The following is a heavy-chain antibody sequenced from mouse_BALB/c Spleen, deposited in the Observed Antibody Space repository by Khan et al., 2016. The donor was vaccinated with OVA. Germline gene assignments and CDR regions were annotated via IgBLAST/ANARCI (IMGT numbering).Heavy chain of an antibody. CDR3: AKKNGSDFDY. D-gene: IGHD1-1*01. J-gene: IGHJ2*01. CDR2: INPHIGET. CDR1: GYSFTGYF. V-gene: IGHV1-20*02. Sequence: LVQSGASVKISCKASGYSFTGYFMNWVMQSHGKSLEWIGRINPHIGETLYNQKFKDKATLTVDESSSTAHMELRSLASEDSAVYYCAKKNGSDFDYWGQGTTLTVSS.